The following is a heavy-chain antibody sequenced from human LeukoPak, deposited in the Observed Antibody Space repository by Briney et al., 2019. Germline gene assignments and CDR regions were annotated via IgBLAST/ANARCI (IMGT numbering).Heavy chain of an antibody. Sequence: SETLSLTCTVSGGSISSGSYYWTWIRQPAGKGLEWIGRIYTSGSTNYNPSLKSRVTISVDTSKNQFSLKLSSVTAADTAVYYCAREDGSGSRTFDYWGQGTLVTVSS. CDR1: GGSISSGSYY. CDR2: IYTSGST. J-gene: IGHJ4*02. V-gene: IGHV4-61*02. CDR3: AREDGSGSRTFDY. D-gene: IGHD3-10*01.